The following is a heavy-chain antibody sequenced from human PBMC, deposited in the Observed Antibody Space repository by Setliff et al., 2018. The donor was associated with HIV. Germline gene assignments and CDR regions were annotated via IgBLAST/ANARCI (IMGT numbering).Heavy chain of an antibody. CDR2: IDPSDGST. CDR3: SRDGYYDSGGQRQAHDSFDI. CDR1: EYNFTNYY. V-gene: IGHV1-46*01. Sequence: GASVKVSCKASEYNFTNYYIHWVRQAPGQGLEWMGVIDPSDGSTNYAQKFKGRVTMSRDTSTSTVYMALSSLRSGDTAVYYCSRDGYYDSGGQRQAHDSFDIWGHGTMVTVSS. J-gene: IGHJ3*02. D-gene: IGHD3-22*01.